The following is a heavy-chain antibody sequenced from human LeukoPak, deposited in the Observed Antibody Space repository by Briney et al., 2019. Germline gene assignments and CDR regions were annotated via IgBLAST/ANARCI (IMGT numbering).Heavy chain of an antibody. J-gene: IGHJ4*02. Sequence: SETLSLTGTVSGGSISSYYWSWIRQPPGTGLEWIGYIYYSGSTNYNPSLKSRVTISVDTSKNQFSLKLSSVTAADTAVYYCARETRSSWSSNFDYWGQGTLVTVSS. CDR2: IYYSGST. CDR1: GGSISSYY. V-gene: IGHV4-59*01. D-gene: IGHD6-13*01. CDR3: ARETRSSWSSNFDY.